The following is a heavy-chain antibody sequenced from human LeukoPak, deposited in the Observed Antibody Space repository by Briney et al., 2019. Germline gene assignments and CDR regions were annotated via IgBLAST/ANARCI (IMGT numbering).Heavy chain of an antibody. D-gene: IGHD6-13*01. CDR1: GYSENFYG. J-gene: IGHJ3*02. CDR3: AREGRYSSSWNHDAFDI. CDR2: INPNSGGT. Sequence: ASVKVSCKTSGYSENFYGITWVRQAPGQGLEWMGWINPNSGGTNYAQKFQGRVTMTRDTSISTAYMELSRLRSDDTAVYYCAREGRYSSSWNHDAFDIWGQGTMVTVSS. V-gene: IGHV1-2*02.